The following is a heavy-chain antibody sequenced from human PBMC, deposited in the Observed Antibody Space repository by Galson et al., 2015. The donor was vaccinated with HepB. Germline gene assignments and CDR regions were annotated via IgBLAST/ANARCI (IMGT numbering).Heavy chain of an antibody. CDR3: ARDSVIFGVASYYYYGMDV. CDR2: IKQDGSEK. D-gene: IGHD3-3*01. Sequence: SLRLSCAASGFTFSTYWMSWVRQAPGKGLEWVANIKQDGSEKYYVDSVKGRFTISRDNAKNSLYLQMNSLRAEDTAVYYCARDSVIFGVASYYYYGMDVWGQGTTVTVSS. V-gene: IGHV3-7*01. J-gene: IGHJ6*02. CDR1: GFTFSTYW.